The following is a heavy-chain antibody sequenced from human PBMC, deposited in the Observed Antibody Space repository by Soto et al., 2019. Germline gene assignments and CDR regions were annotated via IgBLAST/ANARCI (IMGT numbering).Heavy chain of an antibody. CDR1: GGSISSGGYY. J-gene: IGHJ4*02. CDR3: ARGPSADKIDF. CDR2: IYNSGST. Sequence: SETLSLTCTFSGGSISSGGYYWSWIRQPPGEGLEWIGHIYNSGSTYSNPSLRGRVTISVDTSKSQFSLKLSSVTAADTAVYYCARGPSADKIDFWGQGTLVTVSS. D-gene: IGHD3-3*01. V-gene: IGHV4-30-4*01.